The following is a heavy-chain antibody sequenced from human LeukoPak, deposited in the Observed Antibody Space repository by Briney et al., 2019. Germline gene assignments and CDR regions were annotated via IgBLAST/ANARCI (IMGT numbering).Heavy chain of an antibody. Sequence: PSETLSLTCTVSGGSISAYYWSWIRQPPGKGLEWIGYIYYSGSTNYNPSLKSRVTISVDTSKNQFSLKLSSVTAADTAVYYCARGTHYYDSGYYFDYWGQGTLVTVSS. J-gene: IGHJ4*02. D-gene: IGHD3-22*01. CDR2: IYYSGST. V-gene: IGHV4-59*01. CDR1: GGSISAYY. CDR3: ARGTHYYDSGYYFDY.